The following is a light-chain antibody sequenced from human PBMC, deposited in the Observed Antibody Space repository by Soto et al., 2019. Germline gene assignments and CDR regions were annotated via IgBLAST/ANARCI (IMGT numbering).Light chain of an antibody. Sequence: VMTQSPAVLSVSPGERATLSCRASQSLGTNLAWYQQKPGQAPRLLIYGASSRATGIPDRFSGSGSGTDFTLTISRLEPEDFAVYYCQQYGSSLTFGGGTKVDIK. CDR1: QSLGTN. J-gene: IGKJ4*01. CDR2: GAS. CDR3: QQYGSSLT. V-gene: IGKV3-20*01.